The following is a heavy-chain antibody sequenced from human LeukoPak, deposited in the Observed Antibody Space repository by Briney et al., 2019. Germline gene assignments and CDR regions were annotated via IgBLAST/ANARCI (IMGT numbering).Heavy chain of an antibody. CDR3: ARLIGSSTVADY. V-gene: IGHV4-4*02. J-gene: IGHJ4*02. CDR1: GGSISSSNW. Sequence: MPSETLSLTCAVSGGSISSSNWWSWVRQPPGKGLEWIGYIYYTGSTTYNPSLKSRVTISVDTSKNQFFLKLGSVTAADTAVYYCARLIGSSTVADYWGQGTLVTVSS. CDR2: IYYTGST. D-gene: IGHD1-14*01.